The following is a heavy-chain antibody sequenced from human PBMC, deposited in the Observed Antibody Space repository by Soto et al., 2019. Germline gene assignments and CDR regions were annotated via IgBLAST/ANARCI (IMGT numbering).Heavy chain of an antibody. Sequence: GGSLRLSCAASGFTFSDYYMSWIRPAPGKGLEWVSYISSSSSYTNYADSVKGRFTISRDNAKNSLYLQMNSLRAEDTAVYYCARDRGYCSGWLDYYYGMDVWGQGTTVTVSS. V-gene: IGHV3-11*06. D-gene: IGHD2-15*01. CDR2: ISSSSSYT. J-gene: IGHJ6*02. CDR3: ARDRGYCSGWLDYYYGMDV. CDR1: GFTFSDYY.